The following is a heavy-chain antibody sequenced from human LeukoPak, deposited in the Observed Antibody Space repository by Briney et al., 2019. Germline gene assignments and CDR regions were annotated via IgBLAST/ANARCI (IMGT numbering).Heavy chain of an antibody. Sequence: PGRSLRLSCAASGFTFDDYAMHWVRQAPGKGLEWVSGISWNSGSIGYADSVKGRFTISRDNAKNSLYLQMNSLRAEDAAVYYCAPETSGYSSSWYGHWGQGTLVTVSS. CDR2: ISWNSGSI. CDR3: APETSGYSSSWYGH. D-gene: IGHD6-13*01. V-gene: IGHV3-9*01. CDR1: GFTFDDYA. J-gene: IGHJ5*02.